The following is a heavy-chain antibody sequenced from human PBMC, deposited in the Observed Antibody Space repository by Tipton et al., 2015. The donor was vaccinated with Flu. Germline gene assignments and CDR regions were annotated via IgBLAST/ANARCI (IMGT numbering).Heavy chain of an antibody. J-gene: IGHJ3*02. CDR2: ISSDGSNE. V-gene: IGHV3-30*18. D-gene: IGHD2-2*01. CDR1: GFTFSSYG. CDR3: AKDHDEYPSGAFDI. Sequence: SLRLSCAASGFTFSSYGMHWVRQAPGKGLEWVAVISSDGSNEDYADSVRGRFTISRDNSKKTLYLQMNSLRAEDTAVYYCAKDHDEYPSGAFDIWGQGTMVTISS.